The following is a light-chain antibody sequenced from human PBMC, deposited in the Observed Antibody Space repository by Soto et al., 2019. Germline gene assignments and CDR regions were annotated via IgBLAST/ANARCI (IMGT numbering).Light chain of an antibody. Sequence: AIQMTQSPSSLSASVGDTVSITCRATQGIRNELSWYQQRPGRAPKLLIYAASTLQSGVPSRFSGSGSGADFTLTISNLQVEDIATYYCLQDSNYPRTFGQGTKLQI. J-gene: IGKJ2*01. V-gene: IGKV1-6*02. CDR1: QGIRNE. CDR2: AAS. CDR3: LQDSNYPRT.